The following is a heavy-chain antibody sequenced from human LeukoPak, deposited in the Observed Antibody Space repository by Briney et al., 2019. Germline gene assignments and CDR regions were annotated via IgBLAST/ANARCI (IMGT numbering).Heavy chain of an antibody. D-gene: IGHD1-7*01. CDR3: ASLITGTTPYGEPQGFDY. CDR2: IIPIFGTA. CDR1: GGTFSSYA. J-gene: IGHJ4*02. Sequence: GSSVKVSCKASGGTFSSYAISWVRQAPGQGLEWMGRIIPIFGTANYAQKFQGRVTITTDESTSTAYMELSSLRSEDTAVYYCASLITGTTPYGEPQGFDYWGQGSLVSVSS. V-gene: IGHV1-69*05.